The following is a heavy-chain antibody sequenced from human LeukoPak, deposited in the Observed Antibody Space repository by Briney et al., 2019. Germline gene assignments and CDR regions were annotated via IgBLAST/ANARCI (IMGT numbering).Heavy chain of an antibody. J-gene: IGHJ4*02. D-gene: IGHD1-14*01. Sequence: GGSLRLSCGVSGFTFSNYGMLWVRQAPGKGLEWVAFIRYDGNNKLYADSMKGRFTISRDNSKNTLYLHINSLRAEDTAVYYCVKDNPLDYWGQGTLVTVSS. CDR1: GFTFSNYG. CDR2: IRYDGNNK. V-gene: IGHV3-30*02. CDR3: VKDNPLDY.